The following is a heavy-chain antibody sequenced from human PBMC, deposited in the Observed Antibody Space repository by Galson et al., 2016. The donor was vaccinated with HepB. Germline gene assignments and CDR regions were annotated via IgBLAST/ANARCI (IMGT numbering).Heavy chain of an antibody. CDR3: VKEGSGSYLGFGFYDY. J-gene: IGHJ4*02. V-gene: IGHV3-7*01. Sequence: SLRLSCAASGFTFSSDWMTWVRQAPGKGLEWVASINQDGSETYYVDSAKGQFTVSRDNAKNSLFLQMNSLGAEDRALYYCVKEGSGSYLGFGFYDYWGQGTLVPVAS. CDR2: INQDGSET. CDR1: GFTFSSDW. D-gene: IGHD3-10*01.